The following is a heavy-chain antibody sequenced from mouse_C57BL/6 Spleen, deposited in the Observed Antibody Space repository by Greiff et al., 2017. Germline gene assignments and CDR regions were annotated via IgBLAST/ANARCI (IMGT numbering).Heavy chain of an antibody. Sequence: QVQLQQSGAELVRPGTSVKVSCKASGYAFTNYLIEWVKQRPGQGLEWIGVINPGSGGTTYNEKVKGKETLTADKSSSTAYMQLSSLTSEDSAVYFCARKGCYPMDYWVQGTSVTVSS. V-gene: IGHV1-54*01. CDR2: INPGSGGT. CDR1: GYAFTNYL. CDR3: ARKGCYPMDY. J-gene: IGHJ4*01. D-gene: IGHD2-12*01.